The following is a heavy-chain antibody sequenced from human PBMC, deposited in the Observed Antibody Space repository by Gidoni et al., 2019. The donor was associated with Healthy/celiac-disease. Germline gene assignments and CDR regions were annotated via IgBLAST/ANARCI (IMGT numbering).Heavy chain of an antibody. D-gene: IGHD2-21*01. CDR3: ARGQGGGDPHAFDI. Sequence: QVQLQQWGAGLLKPSETLSLTCAVYGGSFSGYYWSWIRQPPGKGLEWIGEINHSGSTNYNPSLKSRVTISVDTSKYQFSLKLSSVTAADTAVYYCARGQGGGDPHAFDIWGQGTMVTVSS. J-gene: IGHJ3*02. CDR2: INHSGST. V-gene: IGHV4-34*01. CDR1: GGSFSGYY.